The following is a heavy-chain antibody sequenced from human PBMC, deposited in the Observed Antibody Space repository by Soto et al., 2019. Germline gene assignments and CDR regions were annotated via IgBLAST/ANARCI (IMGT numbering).Heavy chain of an antibody. CDR1: GFPFSTSA. D-gene: IGHD2-15*01. Sequence: EVQLLESGGGLVQPGGSLRLSCAASGFPFSTSAMNWVRQAPGKGLEWVSAISSSGSDTYYADSVKGRFTISRDNARNSLYLQLNSLRAEDTAVYYCASLGGYCCGGSCYPDYYGLDVWGQGTTVIVSS. CDR2: ISSSGSDT. V-gene: IGHV3-21*01. J-gene: IGHJ6*02. CDR3: ASLGGYCCGGSCYPDYYGLDV.